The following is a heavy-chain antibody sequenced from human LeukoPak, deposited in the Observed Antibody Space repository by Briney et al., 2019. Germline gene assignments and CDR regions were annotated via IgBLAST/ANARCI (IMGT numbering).Heavy chain of an antibody. J-gene: IGHJ6*03. CDR1: GYTFTSYG. V-gene: IGHV1-18*01. D-gene: IGHD3-10*01. CDR3: ASPEDSGTTYYYYYMDV. Sequence: ASVKVSCKASGYTFTSYGISWVRQAPGQGLEWMGWISAYNGNTNYAQKLQGRVTMTTDTSTSTAYMELSSLRSEDTAVYYCASPEDSGTTYYYYYMDVWGKGTTVTISS. CDR2: ISAYNGNT.